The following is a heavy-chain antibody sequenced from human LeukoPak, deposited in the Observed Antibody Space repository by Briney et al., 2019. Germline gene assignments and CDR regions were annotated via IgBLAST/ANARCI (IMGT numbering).Heavy chain of an antibody. Sequence: SETLSLTCAVYGGSFSGYYWSWTRQPPGKGLEWIGEINHSGSTYYNPSLKSRVTISVDTSKNQFSLKLSSVTAADTAVYYCARPGIGPARSFDYWGQGTLVTVSS. J-gene: IGHJ4*02. V-gene: IGHV4-34*01. CDR1: GGSFSGYY. D-gene: IGHD2-15*01. CDR3: ARPGIGPARSFDY. CDR2: INHSGST.